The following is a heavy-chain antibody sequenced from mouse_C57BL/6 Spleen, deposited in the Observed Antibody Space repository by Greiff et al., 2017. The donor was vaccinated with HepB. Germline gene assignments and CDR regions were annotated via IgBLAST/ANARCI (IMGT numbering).Heavy chain of an antibody. Sequence: LVKPGASVKISCQASGYAFSSSWMNWVKQRPGKGLEWIGRIYPGDGDTNYNGKFKGKATLTADKSSSTAYMQLSSLTSEDSAVYFCARDLWDYYAMDYWGQGTSVTVSS. CDR3: ARDLWDYYAMDY. CDR2: IYPGDGDT. D-gene: IGHD6-1*01. CDR1: GYAFSSSW. V-gene: IGHV1-82*01. J-gene: IGHJ4*01.